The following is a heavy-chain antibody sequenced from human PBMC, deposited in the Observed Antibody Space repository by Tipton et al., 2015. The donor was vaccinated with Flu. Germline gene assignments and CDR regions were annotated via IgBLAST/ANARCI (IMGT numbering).Heavy chain of an antibody. CDR1: GFTFSSYE. Sequence: AVSGFTFSSYEMNWVRQAPGKGLEWVSYISSSGSTIYYADSVKGRFTISRDNAKNSLYLQMNSLRAEDTAVYYCARDRWYSGSYLPSYYFDYWGQGTLVTVSS. J-gene: IGHJ4*02. V-gene: IGHV3-48*03. D-gene: IGHD1-26*01. CDR3: ARDRWYSGSYLPSYYFDY. CDR2: ISSSGSTI.